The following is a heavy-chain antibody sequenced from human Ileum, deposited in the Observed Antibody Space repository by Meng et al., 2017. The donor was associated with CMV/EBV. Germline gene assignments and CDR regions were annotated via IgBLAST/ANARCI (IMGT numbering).Heavy chain of an antibody. CDR1: GFTFSDAW. CDR3: TTEVCTATNCYTKGAFDI. J-gene: IGHJ3*02. CDR2: IKRKTDGGTT. Sequence: GESLKISCAASGFTFSDAWMTWVRQAPGKGLEWVARIKRKTDGGTTDYAGPVKGRFTISRDDSKNTLYLQMNSLKTEDTAVYYCTTEVCTATNCYTKGAFDIWGQGTMVTV. V-gene: IGHV3-15*01. D-gene: IGHD2-2*01.